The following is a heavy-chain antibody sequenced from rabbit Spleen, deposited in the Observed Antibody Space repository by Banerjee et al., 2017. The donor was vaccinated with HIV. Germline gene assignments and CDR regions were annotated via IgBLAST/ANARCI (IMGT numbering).Heavy chain of an antibody. J-gene: IGHJ4*01. CDR1: GFSFSSSDY. D-gene: IGHD1-1*01. V-gene: IGHV1S40*01. Sequence: QSLEESGGDLVKPGASLTLTCTASGFSFSSSDYMCWVRQAPGKGLEWIGYIDPVFDTTYYATWVNGRFTISSHNAQNTLYLQLNSLTVADTATYFCVRGASSSGYYSLWGPGTLVTVS. CDR3: VRGASSSGYYSL. CDR2: IDPVFDTT.